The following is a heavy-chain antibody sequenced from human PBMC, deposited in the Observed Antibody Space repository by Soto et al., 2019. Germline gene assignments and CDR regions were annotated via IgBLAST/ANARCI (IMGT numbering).Heavy chain of an antibody. V-gene: IGHV4-59*01. D-gene: IGHD6-25*01. CDR2: IYYSGST. Sequence: SVTLSLTCTVSGGSMNNYYWSWIRQPPGKGLEWIAYIYYSGSTNYNPSFKSRVIVSVDTSRNQFSLKLSSLTAADTAVYYCARWHSSSGYYGMDVWGQGTTVTVSS. CDR1: GGSMNNYY. J-gene: IGHJ6*02. CDR3: ARWHSSSGYYGMDV.